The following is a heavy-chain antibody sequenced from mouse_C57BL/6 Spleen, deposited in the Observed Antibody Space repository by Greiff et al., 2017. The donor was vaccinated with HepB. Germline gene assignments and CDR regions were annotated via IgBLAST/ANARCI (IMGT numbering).Heavy chain of an antibody. CDR3: ANFYGNYPFAY. J-gene: IGHJ3*01. CDR2: ISSGSSTI. V-gene: IGHV5-17*01. Sequence: EVKLKESGGGLVKPGGSLKLSCAASGFTFSDYGMHWVRQAPEKGLEWVAYISSGSSTIYYADTVKGRFTISRDNAKNTLFLQMTSLRSEDTAMYYCANFYGNYPFAYWGQGTLVTVSA. CDR1: GFTFSDYG. D-gene: IGHD2-1*01.